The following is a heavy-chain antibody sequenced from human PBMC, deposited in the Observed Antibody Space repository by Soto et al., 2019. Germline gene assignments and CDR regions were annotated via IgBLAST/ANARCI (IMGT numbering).Heavy chain of an antibody. CDR1: GASVSRYY. V-gene: IGHV4-59*02. CDR2: LYSSGST. CDR3: ARRVSAYYDF. J-gene: IGHJ4*02. D-gene: IGHD2-8*01. Sequence: PSETLSLTCTVSGASVSRYYVAWIRQSPGKGLEWIGFLYSSGSTNYNSSLKSRVTISVDTSMTQFSLRLSSVTAADTAVYYCARRVSAYYDFWGQGTRVTVSS.